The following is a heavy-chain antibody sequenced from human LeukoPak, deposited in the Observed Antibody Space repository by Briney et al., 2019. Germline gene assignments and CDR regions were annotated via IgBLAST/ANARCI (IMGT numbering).Heavy chain of an antibody. CDR3: ARNTAAYYDSSGPIGY. D-gene: IGHD3-22*01. CDR2: ISYDGSNK. V-gene: IGHV3-30-3*01. J-gene: IGHJ4*02. CDR1: GFTFSSYA. Sequence: GGSLRLSCAASGFTFSSYAMHWVRQAPGKGLEWVAVISYDGSNKYYADSVKGRFTISRDNSKNTLYLQMNSLRAEDTAVYYCARNTAAYYDSSGPIGYWGQGTLVTVSS.